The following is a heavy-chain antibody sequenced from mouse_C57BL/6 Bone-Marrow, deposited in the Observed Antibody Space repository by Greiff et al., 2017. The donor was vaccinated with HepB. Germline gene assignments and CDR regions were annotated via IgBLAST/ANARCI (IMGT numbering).Heavy chain of an antibody. CDR3: ARSHYFDY. CDR2: ISSGSSTI. J-gene: IGHJ2*01. V-gene: IGHV5-17*01. Sequence: EVKLVESGGGLVKPGGSLKLSCAASGFTFSDYGMHWVRQAPEKGLEWVAYISSGSSTIYYADTVKGRFTISRDNAKNTLCLQMTSLRSEDTAIYYCARSHYFDYWGQGTTLTVSS. CDR1: GFTFSDYG.